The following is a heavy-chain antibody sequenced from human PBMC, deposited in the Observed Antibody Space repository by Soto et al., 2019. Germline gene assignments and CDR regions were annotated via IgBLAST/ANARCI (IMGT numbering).Heavy chain of an antibody. V-gene: IGHV4-31*03. CDR3: ARATGALRSRNCDY. J-gene: IGHJ4*02. D-gene: IGHD7-27*01. CDR1: CGSIITVGHY. CDR2: VYHTGST. Sequence: TSETLSLTCSFSCGSIITVGHYWTWIRQPPGKGLEWIGSVYHTGSTYYSKSLRSRLTISIDTSQNEFSLRLNSVTAADTAVYYCARATGALRSRNCDYWGPGRLVTVSS.